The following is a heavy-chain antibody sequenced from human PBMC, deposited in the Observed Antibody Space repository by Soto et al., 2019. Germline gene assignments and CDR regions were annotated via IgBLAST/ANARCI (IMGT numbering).Heavy chain of an antibody. J-gene: IGHJ4*02. CDR2: INPDSGGT. V-gene: IGHV1-2*02. CDR3: KRKVATCNFDY. CDR1: GYMFTGYY. Sequence: ASVKVSCKASGYMFTGYYIHWVRRAPGQGLEWMGWINPDSGGTNYQQKFQGRVTMTRDTSISTAYMELSSLRSDDTAVYYCKRKVATCNFDYWGQGTLVTVSS. D-gene: IGHD5-12*01.